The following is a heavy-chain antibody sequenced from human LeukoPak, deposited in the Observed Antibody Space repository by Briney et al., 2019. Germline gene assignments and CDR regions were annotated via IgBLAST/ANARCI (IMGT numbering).Heavy chain of an antibody. CDR3: ARGNCSSGSCYFDY. D-gene: IGHD2-15*01. Sequence: SETLSLTCTVSGDSISSSSYSWGWIRQPPGTGLEWIGSIYYSGSTYYNPSLKSRVTMSVDTSKNQFSLKLSSVTAADTAVYYCARGNCSSGSCYFDYWGQGTLVTVSS. V-gene: IGHV4-39*07. J-gene: IGHJ4*02. CDR1: GDSISSSSYS. CDR2: IYYSGST.